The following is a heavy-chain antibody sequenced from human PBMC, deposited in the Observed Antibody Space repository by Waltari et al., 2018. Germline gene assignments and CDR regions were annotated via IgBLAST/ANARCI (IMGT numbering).Heavy chain of an antibody. CDR3: AIYPLQKGE. J-gene: IGHJ4*02. D-gene: IGHD1-26*01. Sequence: QVQLVQSGAEVKEPGASVKVSCRGSGYTFSDHVISWVRQARGQGLEWMGWISVYNGKATYVQKFQGRVTMTTDTSTSTAYLELRSLRLDDTALYYCAIYPLQKGEWGQGTLVTVSS. V-gene: IGHV1-18*04. CDR1: GYTFSDHV. CDR2: ISVYNGKA.